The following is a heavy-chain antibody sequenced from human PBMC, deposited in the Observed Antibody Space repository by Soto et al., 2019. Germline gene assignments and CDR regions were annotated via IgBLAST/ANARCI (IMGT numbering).Heavy chain of an antibody. Sequence: QVQLQESGPGLVKPSQTLSLTCTVSGGSISSGDYYWSWIRQPPGKGLEWIGYIDYSGSTYYNPSLKRRVTISVDTSKNQFSLKLSSVTAADTAVYYCASKLKRITMVRGGMDVWGQGTTVTVSS. V-gene: IGHV4-30-4*01. CDR3: ASKLKRITMVRGGMDV. CDR1: GGSISSGDYY. J-gene: IGHJ6*02. CDR2: IDYSGST. D-gene: IGHD3-10*01.